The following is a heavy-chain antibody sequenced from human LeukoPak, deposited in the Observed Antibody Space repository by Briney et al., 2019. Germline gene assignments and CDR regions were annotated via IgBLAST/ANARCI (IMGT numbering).Heavy chain of an antibody. V-gene: IGHV3-7*04. Sequence: GGSLRLSCAASGFTFSSYWMSWVRQAPGKGLEWVANIKQDGSEKYYVDSVKGRFTISRDNAKNSLYLQMNSLRAEDTAVYYCARAGAHWFGESRIEYWGQGTLVTVSS. D-gene: IGHD3-10*01. CDR1: GFTFSSYW. CDR2: IKQDGSEK. J-gene: IGHJ4*02. CDR3: ARAGAHWFGESRIEY.